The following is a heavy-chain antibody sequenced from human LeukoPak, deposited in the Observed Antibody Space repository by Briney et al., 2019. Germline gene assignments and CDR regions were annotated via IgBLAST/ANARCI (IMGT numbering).Heavy chain of an antibody. J-gene: IGHJ4*02. CDR2: IYYSGST. CDR1: GGSISSSSYY. CDR3: ARAFLIAASVVGY. D-gene: IGHD6-25*01. V-gene: IGHV4-39*07. Sequence: PSEALSLTCTVSGGSISSSSYYWGWIRQPPERGLEWIGSIYYSGSTYYNPSLKSRVTISVDTSKNQFSLKLSSVTAADTAVYYCARAFLIAASVVGYWGQGTLVTVSS.